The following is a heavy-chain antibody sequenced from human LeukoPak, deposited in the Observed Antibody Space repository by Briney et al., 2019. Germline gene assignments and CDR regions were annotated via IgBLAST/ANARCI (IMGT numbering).Heavy chain of an antibody. V-gene: IGHV1-18*01. J-gene: IGHJ4*02. D-gene: IGHD3-3*01. CDR3: ARSFLEWLWSPFDY. Sequence: GSVKVSCKASGYTFTSYGISWVRQAPGQGLEWMGWISAYNGNTNYAQKLQGRVTMTRDTSISTAYMELSRLRSDDTAVYYCARSFLEWLWSPFDYWGQGTLVTVSS. CDR1: GYTFTSYG. CDR2: ISAYNGNT.